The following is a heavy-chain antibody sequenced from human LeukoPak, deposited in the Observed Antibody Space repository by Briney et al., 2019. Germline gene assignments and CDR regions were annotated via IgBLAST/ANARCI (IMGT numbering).Heavy chain of an antibody. Sequence: GGSLRLSCAASGFTFSSYGMHWVRQAPGKVLEWVAVIWYDGNNKYYADSVKGRFTISRDNSKNTLYLQMNSLRAEDTAVYYCAKGLGYSSTWSYNWFDPWGQGTLVTVSS. D-gene: IGHD6-13*01. V-gene: IGHV3-33*06. CDR2: IWYDGNNK. CDR3: AKGLGYSSTWSYNWFDP. J-gene: IGHJ5*02. CDR1: GFTFSSYG.